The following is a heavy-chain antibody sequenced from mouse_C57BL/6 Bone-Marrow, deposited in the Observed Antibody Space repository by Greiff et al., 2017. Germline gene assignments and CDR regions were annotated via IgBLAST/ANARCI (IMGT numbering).Heavy chain of an antibody. Sequence: EVQGVESGGGLVKPGGSLKLSCAASGFTFSSYAMSWVRQTPEKRLEWVATISDGGSYTYYPDNVKGRFTISRDNAKNNLYLQMSHLKSEDTAMYYCARDPGYGPWFAYWGQGTLVTVSA. D-gene: IGHD2-10*02. CDR2: ISDGGSYT. J-gene: IGHJ3*01. CDR3: ARDPGYGPWFAY. CDR1: GFTFSSYA. V-gene: IGHV5-4*01.